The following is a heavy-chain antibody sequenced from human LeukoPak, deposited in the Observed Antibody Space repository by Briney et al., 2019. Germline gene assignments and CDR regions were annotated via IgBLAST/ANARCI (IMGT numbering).Heavy chain of an antibody. D-gene: IGHD7-27*01. V-gene: IGHV3-53*01. CDR2: IYSGGTT. J-gene: IGHJ4*02. Sequence: GGSLRLSCAASGFNITNYYMSWVRQAPGKGLEWISVIYSGGTTYYADSVKGRFTISRDNSNSTVSLQMNSLTVDDTAVYYCARASWGYHFDCWGQGTLVTVSS. CDR3: ARASWGYHFDC. CDR1: GFNITNYY.